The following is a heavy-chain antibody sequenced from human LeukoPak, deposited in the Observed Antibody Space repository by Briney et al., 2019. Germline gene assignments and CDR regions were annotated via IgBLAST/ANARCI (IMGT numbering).Heavy chain of an antibody. CDR1: GLPFSGYG. D-gene: IGHD3-10*01. Sequence: PEGSLRLSCVVSGLPFSGYGMCWVRQAPGKGLEWVSAIGGSGDNIHYADSVKGRFSISRDNSKSTLYLEMNSLRAEDTAVYYCARDRGWFGGSLANFDFWGQGALVTVSS. J-gene: IGHJ4*02. CDR3: ARDRGWFGGSLANFDF. V-gene: IGHV3-23*01. CDR2: IGGSGDNI.